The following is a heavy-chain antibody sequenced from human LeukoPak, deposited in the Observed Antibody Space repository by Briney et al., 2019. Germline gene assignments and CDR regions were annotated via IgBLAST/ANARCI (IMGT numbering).Heavy chain of an antibody. CDR3: ARGEPAFSSGWYTYYFDY. CDR2: IYYSGTT. J-gene: IGHJ4*02. Sequence: SETLSLTCTVSGGSISSYYWSWIRQTPGKGLEWIGYIYYSGTTNYNPSLRSRVAISLDTSKNQFSLKLSSATAADTAVYYCARGEPAFSSGWYTYYFDYWGQGTLVTVSS. D-gene: IGHD6-19*01. CDR1: GGSISSYY. V-gene: IGHV4-59*01.